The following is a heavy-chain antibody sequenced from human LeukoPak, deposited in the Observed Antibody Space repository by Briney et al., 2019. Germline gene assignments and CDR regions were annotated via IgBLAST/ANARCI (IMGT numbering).Heavy chain of an antibody. CDR3: ARVGTWFGELLGLFDY. D-gene: IGHD3-10*01. J-gene: IGHJ4*02. CDR2: GHYSGST. CDR1: GGSISSYY. V-gene: IGHV4-59*01. Sequence: PSETLSLTCTVSGGSISSYYWSWIRQPPGKGLEWIGYGHYSGSTFYNPSLNSRVTLSVDTSKNQFSLKLTSVTAADTAVYYCARVGTWFGELLGLFDYWGQGTLVTVSS.